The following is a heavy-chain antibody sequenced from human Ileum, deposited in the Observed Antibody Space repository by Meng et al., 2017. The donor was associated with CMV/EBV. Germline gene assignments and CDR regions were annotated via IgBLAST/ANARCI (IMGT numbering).Heavy chain of an antibody. CDR1: GFTFSSYA. CDR3: TYIGGSAATRKPYYYYGMDV. V-gene: IGHV3-23*01. J-gene: IGHJ6*02. CDR2: ISGSGGST. Sequence: GVLRLSCAASGFTFSSYAMSWVRQAPGKGLEWVSAISGSGGSTYYADSVKGRFTISRDNSKNTLYLQMNSLRAEDTAVYYCTYIGGSAATRKPYYYYGMDVWGQGTTVTVSS. D-gene: IGHD2-15*01.